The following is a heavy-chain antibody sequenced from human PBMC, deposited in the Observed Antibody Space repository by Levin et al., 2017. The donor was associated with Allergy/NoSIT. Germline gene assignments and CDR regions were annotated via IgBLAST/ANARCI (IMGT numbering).Heavy chain of an antibody. CDR1: GGSISSGGYY. Sequence: SQTLSLTCTVSGGSISSGGYYWSWIRQHPGKGLEWIGYIYYSGSTYYNPSLKSRVTISVDTSKNQFSLKLSSVTAADTAVYYCARALYSSSWYQGHWGQGTLVTVSS. CDR2: IYYSGST. V-gene: IGHV4-31*03. CDR3: ARALYSSSWYQGH. D-gene: IGHD6-13*01. J-gene: IGHJ4*02.